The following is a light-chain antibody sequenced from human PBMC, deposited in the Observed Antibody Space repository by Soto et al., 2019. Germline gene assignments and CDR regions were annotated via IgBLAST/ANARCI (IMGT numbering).Light chain of an antibody. J-gene: IGLJ2*01. CDR3: AAWDDSLNGVV. CDR2: SNS. Sequence: QSVLTQPPSASGTPGQRVTISCSGSSSNIGSHTVNWYQQLPGTAPKLLIYSNSQRPSGVPDRFSGSRSGTSASLAISGLQSEDEADYYCAAWDDSLNGVVFGGGTKVTVL. CDR1: SSNIGSHT. V-gene: IGLV1-44*01.